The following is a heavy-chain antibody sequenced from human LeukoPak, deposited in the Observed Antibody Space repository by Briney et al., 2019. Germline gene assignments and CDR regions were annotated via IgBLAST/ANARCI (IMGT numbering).Heavy chain of an antibody. Sequence: PGRSLRLSCAASGFTFSSYGMHWVRQAPGKGLEWVAVISYDGSNKYYADSVKGRSTISRDNSKNTLYLQMNSLRAEDTAVYYCAKGSTIFGVVSHFDYWGQGTLVTVSS. V-gene: IGHV3-30*18. J-gene: IGHJ4*02. CDR1: GFTFSSYG. CDR3: AKGSTIFGVVSHFDY. CDR2: ISYDGSNK. D-gene: IGHD3-3*01.